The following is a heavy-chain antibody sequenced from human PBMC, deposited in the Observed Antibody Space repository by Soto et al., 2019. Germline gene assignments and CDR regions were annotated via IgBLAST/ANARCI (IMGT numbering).Heavy chain of an antibody. J-gene: IGHJ4*01. CDR3: ARLAEYCNGIKCYSNFDF. V-gene: IGHV1-8*01. CDR1: GYNFTNFD. Sequence: XSVKDSCKTSGYNFTNFDINWVRQAPGRGLVWMGWMNPSSGETGSAQNFQGRVTMTRDISTRTFFMQLTSLRSEDTAIYYCARLAEYCNGIKCYSNFDFWGRGTQVTVPS. CDR2: MNPSSGET. D-gene: IGHD2-15*01.